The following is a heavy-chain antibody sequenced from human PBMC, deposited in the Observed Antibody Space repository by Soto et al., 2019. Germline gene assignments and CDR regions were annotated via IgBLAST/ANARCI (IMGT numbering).Heavy chain of an antibody. D-gene: IGHD2-8*01. CDR3: ARDVSRPGLYYDGMAF. J-gene: IGHJ6*02. V-gene: IGHV4-30-4*01. CDR2: IYYSGST. CDR1: GGSISSGDYY. Sequence: SETLSLTCTVSGGSISSGDYYWSWIRQPPGKGLEWVGYIYYSGSTYYNPSLKSRVTISVDTSKNQFSLKLSSVTAADTAVYYCARDVSRPGLYYDGMAFWGQGSTVPVSS.